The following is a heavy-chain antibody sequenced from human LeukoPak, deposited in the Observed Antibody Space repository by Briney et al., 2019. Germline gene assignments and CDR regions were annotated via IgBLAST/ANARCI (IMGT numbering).Heavy chain of an antibody. D-gene: IGHD4-23*01. V-gene: IGHV1-18*01. CDR2: ISAYNGNT. J-gene: IGHJ4*02. Sequence: GASVKVSCNASGYTFTSYGISWVRQAPGQGLEWMGWISAYNGNTNYAQKLQGRVTMTTDTSTSTAYMELRSLRSDDTAVYYCARRRNYGGNSGDDYWGQGTLVTVSS. CDR3: ARRRNYGGNSGDDY. CDR1: GYTFTSYG.